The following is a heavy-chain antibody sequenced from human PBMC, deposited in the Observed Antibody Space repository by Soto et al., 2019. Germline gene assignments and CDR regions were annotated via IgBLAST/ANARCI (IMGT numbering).Heavy chain of an antibody. CDR2: INPSGGST. CDR1: GYTFTSYY. D-gene: IGHD3-10*01. J-gene: IGHJ6*02. CDR3: ARDEGSFYYGSGTWGMDV. Sequence: ASVKVSCKASGYTFTSYYMHWVRQAPGQGLEWMGIINPSGGSTSYAQKFQGRVTMTRDTSTSTVYMELSSLRSEDTAVYYCARDEGSFYYGSGTWGMDVWGQGTTVTVSS. V-gene: IGHV1-46*01.